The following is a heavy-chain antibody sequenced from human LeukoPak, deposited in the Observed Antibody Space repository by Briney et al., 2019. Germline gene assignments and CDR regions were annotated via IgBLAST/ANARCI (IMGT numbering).Heavy chain of an antibody. J-gene: IGHJ5*01. CDR1: GFIFSSYA. D-gene: IGHD3-10*01. Sequence: GGSLRLSCAASGFIFSSYAMSWFRQAPAKGLEWVSGITAGGTPHYADSVKGRFTISRDNSKNTVHLEMNSLRADATAVYYCAKDYGDTLPPRPLCMVFFDCWGQGTLVTVSS. V-gene: IGHV3-23*01. CDR2: ITAGGTP. CDR3: AKDYGDTLPPRPLCMVFFDC.